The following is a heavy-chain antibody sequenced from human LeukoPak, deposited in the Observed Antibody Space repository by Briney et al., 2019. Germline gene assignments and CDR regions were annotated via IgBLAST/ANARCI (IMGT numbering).Heavy chain of an antibody. J-gene: IGHJ3*02. V-gene: IGHV3-7*01. CDR3: ARDFVPHAFDI. CDR1: GFTFSSYW. Sequence: GGSLRLSCVASGFTFSSYWMSWVRQAPGKGLEWVANINGDESEKYYVDSVRGRFTISRDNSKNTLYLQMNSLRAEDTAVYYCARDFVPHAFDIWGQGTMVTVSS. D-gene: IGHD2-2*01. CDR2: INGDESEK.